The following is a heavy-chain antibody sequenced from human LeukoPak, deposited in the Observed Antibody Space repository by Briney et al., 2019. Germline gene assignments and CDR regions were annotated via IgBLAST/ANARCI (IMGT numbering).Heavy chain of an antibody. CDR2: ISSSSYI. J-gene: IGHJ4*02. V-gene: IGHV3-21*01. D-gene: IGHD3-10*01. CDR1: GFTLSSYN. Sequence: PGGSLRLSCAASGFTLSSYNMNWVRQAPGKGLEWVSFISSSSYIHYADSVKGRFTISRDNSKDTLYLQMNSLRVEDTAVYYCARGSLVLFDYWGQGALVTVSS. CDR3: ARGSLVLFDY.